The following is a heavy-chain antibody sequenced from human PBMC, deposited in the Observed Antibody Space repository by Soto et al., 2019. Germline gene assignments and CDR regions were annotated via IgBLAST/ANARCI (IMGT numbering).Heavy chain of an antibody. CDR2: ISTTGTSP. V-gene: IGHV3-48*03. Sequence: PGGSLRLSCTASGFSSSNYEMNWIRQAPGKGLEWVSHISTTGTSPYYADSVRGRFTVPRDTANNSIYLQMNSLRAEDTAVYYCARDGHRGPSDAFDVWGQGTMVTVSS. J-gene: IGHJ3*01. CDR3: ARDGHRGPSDAFDV. D-gene: IGHD3-10*01. CDR1: GFSSSNYE.